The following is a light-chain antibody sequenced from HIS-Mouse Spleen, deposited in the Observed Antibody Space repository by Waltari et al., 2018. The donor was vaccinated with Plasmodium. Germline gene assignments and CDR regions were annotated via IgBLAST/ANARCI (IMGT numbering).Light chain of an antibody. CDR1: QSVSSY. J-gene: IGKJ4*01. V-gene: IGKV3-11*01. CDR2: DAS. CDR3: QQRSNWPPLT. Sequence: EIGLTQSPATLSLSPGERATLSCRASQSVSSYLAWYQQKPGQAPRLLIYDASNRATGIPARFSGSGCGTDFTLTISSLEPEDFAVYYCQQRSNWPPLTFGGGTKVEIK.